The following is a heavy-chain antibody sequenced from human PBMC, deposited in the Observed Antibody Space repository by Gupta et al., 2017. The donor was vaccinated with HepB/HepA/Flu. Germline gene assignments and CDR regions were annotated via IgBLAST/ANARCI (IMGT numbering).Heavy chain of an antibody. D-gene: IGHD2-21*02. Sequence: QVQLVQSGAEVKEPGASVKISCKTSGYTFTHYYIHWLRQAPGRGLEWLGFIDPVVDATSYPPKFQGRGSRTRDTSTSTVYMQLRSLRANDSAVYYCARGPTRPRCGTGDHHSSYADVWAKGTTVTVSS. CDR2: IDPVVDAT. CDR1: GYTFTHYY. J-gene: IGHJ6*03. CDR3: ARGPTRPRCGTGDHHSSYADV. V-gene: IGHV1-46*01.